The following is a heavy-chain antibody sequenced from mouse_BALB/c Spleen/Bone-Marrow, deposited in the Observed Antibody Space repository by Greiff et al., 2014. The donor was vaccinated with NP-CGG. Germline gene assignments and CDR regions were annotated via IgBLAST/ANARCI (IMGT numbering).Heavy chain of an antibody. D-gene: IGHD2-1*01. V-gene: IGHV1-5*01. CDR2: IYPGNSDT. J-gene: IGHJ2*01. Sequence: ESGTVLARPGASVKMSCKASGYSFTSYWMHWVKQRPGQGLEWIGAIYPGNSDTSYNQKFKGKAKLTAVTSATTAYMELSSLTNEDSAVYFCTRKVYYGNPLDYWGQGTTLTVSS. CDR3: TRKVYYGNPLDY. CDR1: GYSFTSYW.